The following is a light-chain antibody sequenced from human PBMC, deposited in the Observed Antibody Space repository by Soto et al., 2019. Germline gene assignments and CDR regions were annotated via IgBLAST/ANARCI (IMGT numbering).Light chain of an antibody. CDR3: GTWDDSLSGNV. CDR1: SSNIGNNY. Sequence: QSVLTQPPSVSAAPGQRVTISCSGGSSNIGNNYASWYQQLPGTAPKLLICENNKRPSGIPDRFSGSKSGTSATLGITGLQTGDEADYYCGTWDDSLSGNVFGTGTKLTVL. CDR2: ENN. V-gene: IGLV1-51*02. J-gene: IGLJ1*01.